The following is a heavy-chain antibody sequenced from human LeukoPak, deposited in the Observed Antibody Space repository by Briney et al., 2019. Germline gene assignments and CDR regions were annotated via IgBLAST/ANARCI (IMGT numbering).Heavy chain of an antibody. CDR2: MNPNSGNT. Sequence: ASVKVSCKASGHTFTGYYMHWVRQATGQGLEWMGWMNPNSGNTGYAQKFQGRVTMTRNTSISTAYMELSSLRSEDTAVYYCARSIYYYGSASSPYYFDYWGQGTLVTVSS. V-gene: IGHV1-8*02. CDR1: GHTFTGYY. D-gene: IGHD3-10*01. J-gene: IGHJ4*02. CDR3: ARSIYYYGSASSPYYFDY.